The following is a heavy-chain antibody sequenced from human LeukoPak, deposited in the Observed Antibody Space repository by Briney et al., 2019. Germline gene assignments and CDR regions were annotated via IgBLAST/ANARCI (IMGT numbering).Heavy chain of an antibody. V-gene: IGHV3-74*01. J-gene: IGHJ6*02. Sequence: PGGSLRLSCAASGFTFSSYWMHWVRQAPGKGLVWVSRINSDGSSTSYADSVKGRFTISRDNSKNTLYLQMNSLRAKDTAVYYCARGGFDVPGMDVWGQGTTVTVSS. CDR1: GFTFSSYW. D-gene: IGHD3-10*02. CDR2: INSDGSST. CDR3: ARGGFDVPGMDV.